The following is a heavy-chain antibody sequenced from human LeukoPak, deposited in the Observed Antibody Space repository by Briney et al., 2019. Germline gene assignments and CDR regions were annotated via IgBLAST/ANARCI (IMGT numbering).Heavy chain of an antibody. V-gene: IGHV4-61*08. CDR1: GGSISSGGYY. CDR3: ARGPLPGFDY. Sequence: SETLSLTCTVSGGSISSGGYYWSWIRQHPGKGLEWIGYIYYSGSTNYNPSLKSRVTISVDTSKNQFSLKLSSVTAADTAVYYCARGPLPGFDYWGQGTLVTVSS. CDR2: IYYSGST. J-gene: IGHJ4*02. D-gene: IGHD1-14*01.